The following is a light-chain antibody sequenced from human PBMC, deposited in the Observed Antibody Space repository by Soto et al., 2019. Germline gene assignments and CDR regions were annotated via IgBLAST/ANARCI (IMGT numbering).Light chain of an antibody. CDR1: QSVSNSF. CDR3: QQYGSSPPIT. CDR2: AAS. J-gene: IGKJ5*01. V-gene: IGKV3-20*01. Sequence: EIVLTQSPGTLSLSPGERATLSCRASQSVSNSFLAWYQQKPGQAPRLLIYAASSRATGIPDRFSGSGSGTDFTLTISRLEPEDFVVYYCQQYGSSPPITFGQGTRLEIK.